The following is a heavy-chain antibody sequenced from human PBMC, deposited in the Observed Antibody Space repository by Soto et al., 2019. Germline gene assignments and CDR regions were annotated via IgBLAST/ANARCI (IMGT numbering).Heavy chain of an antibody. J-gene: IGHJ4*02. D-gene: IGHD2-15*01. CDR1: GDSISISSYY. V-gene: IGHV4-39*01. Sequence: QLQLQESGPGLVKPSETLSLTCSVSGDSISISSYYWGWVRQPPGKGLEWIGSIHYSGSTHYNPSLQSRVPISGDASKKQFSLKLGSVTAADTAMYYCASTKDETLYFDYWGQGNLVTVSS. CDR3: ASTKDETLYFDY. CDR2: IHYSGST.